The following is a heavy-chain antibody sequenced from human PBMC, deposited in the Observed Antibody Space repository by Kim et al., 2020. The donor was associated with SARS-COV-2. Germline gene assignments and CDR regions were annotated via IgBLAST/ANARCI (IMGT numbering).Heavy chain of an antibody. CDR1: DMSFANYA. J-gene: IGHJ4*02. CDR2: ISSGGREK. CDR3: AKDADGDNYGVFDY. Sequence: GGSLRLSCEASDMSFANYAMSWVRLAPGKGLEWVASISSGGREKDFAESVKGRFSIFRDTSKNMVVLEMNSLRVEDTAVYYCAKDADGDNYGVFDYWGQGSLVTVAS. V-gene: IGHV3-23*01. D-gene: IGHD3-16*01.